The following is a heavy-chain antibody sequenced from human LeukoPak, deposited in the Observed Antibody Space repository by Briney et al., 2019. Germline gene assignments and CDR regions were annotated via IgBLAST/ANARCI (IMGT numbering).Heavy chain of an antibody. CDR3: AKNLVGATWIDY. Sequence: GGSLRLSCAASGFTFSSYAMSWVRQAPGKGLEWVSAISGSGGSTYYADSVKGRFTISRDNSKNTLYLQMNSLRAEDTAVFYCAKNLVGATWIDYWGQGTPVTVSS. D-gene: IGHD1-26*01. J-gene: IGHJ4*02. CDR2: ISGSGGST. V-gene: IGHV3-23*01. CDR1: GFTFSSYA.